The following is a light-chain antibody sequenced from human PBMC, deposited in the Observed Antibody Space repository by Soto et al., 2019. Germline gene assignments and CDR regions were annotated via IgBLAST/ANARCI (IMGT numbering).Light chain of an antibody. Sequence: DVVMTQSPDSLAVSLGVRATINCKSSQNILYNSNNKNYLAWYQQKPGQPPKLLIYWASTRESGVPDRFSGSGSGTDFTLTISSLQAADVAVYYCQQYYSTPPTFGGGTRVEIK. CDR3: QQYYSTPPT. J-gene: IGKJ4*01. CDR2: WAS. V-gene: IGKV4-1*01. CDR1: QNILYNSNNKNY.